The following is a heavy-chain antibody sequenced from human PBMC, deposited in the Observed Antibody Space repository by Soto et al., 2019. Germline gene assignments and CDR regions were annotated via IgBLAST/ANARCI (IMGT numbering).Heavy chain of an antibody. J-gene: IGHJ6*02. CDR2: IYHSGST. CDR1: GGSISSGGYS. D-gene: IGHD5-12*01. V-gene: IGHV4-30-2*01. Sequence: QLQLQESGSGLVKPSQTLSLTCAVSGGSISSGGYSWSWIRQPPGKGLEWIGYIYHSGSTYYNPSLKRRVTISVGRSKNQVSLKLSSVTAADTAVYYCASGREWATGPGRGMDVWGQGTTVTVSS. CDR3: ASGREWATGPGRGMDV.